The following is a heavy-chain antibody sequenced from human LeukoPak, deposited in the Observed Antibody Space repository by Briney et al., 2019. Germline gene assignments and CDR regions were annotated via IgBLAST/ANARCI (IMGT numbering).Heavy chain of an antibody. CDR2: IYHIGNA. J-gene: IGHJ4*02. D-gene: IGHD6-6*01. CDR3: ARVKPSSSSLQYYFDY. CDR1: GGSISSGGYS. Sequence: SETLSLTCAVSGGSISSGGYSWSWIRQPPGKGLEWIGYIYHIGNAYYNPSLKSRVTISLDRSKNQFSLNLSSVTAADTAVYYCARVKPSSSSLQYYFDYWSQGTLVTVSS. V-gene: IGHV4-30-2*01.